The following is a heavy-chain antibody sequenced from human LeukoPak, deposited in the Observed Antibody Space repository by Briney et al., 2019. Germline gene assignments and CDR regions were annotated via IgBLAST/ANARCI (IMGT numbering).Heavy chain of an antibody. CDR2: IYYSGST. CDR3: ARQKRLWFGELFLFDY. Sequence: PSETLSLTCTVSGGSISSSSYYWGWIRQPPGKGLEWIGSIYYSGSTYYNPSLKSRVTISVDTSKNQFSLKLSSVTAADTAVYYCARQKRLWFGELFLFDYWGQGTLVTVSS. CDR1: GGSISSSSYY. J-gene: IGHJ4*02. V-gene: IGHV4-39*01. D-gene: IGHD3-10*01.